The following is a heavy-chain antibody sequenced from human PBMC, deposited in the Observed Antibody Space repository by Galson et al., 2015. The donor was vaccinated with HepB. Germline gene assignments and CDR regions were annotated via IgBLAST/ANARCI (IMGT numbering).Heavy chain of an antibody. CDR2: IIPILGIA. J-gene: IGHJ6*02. V-gene: IGHV1-69*02. Sequence: VKVSCKASGDTFSSYTISWVRQAPGQGLEWMGRIIPILGIADYAQKFQGRVTITADKSTSTAYMELSSLRSEDTAVYYCARAYVAVAGNLENYYYYGMDVWGQGTTVTVSS. CDR3: ARAYVAVAGNLENYYYYGMDV. CDR1: GDTFSSYT. D-gene: IGHD6-19*01.